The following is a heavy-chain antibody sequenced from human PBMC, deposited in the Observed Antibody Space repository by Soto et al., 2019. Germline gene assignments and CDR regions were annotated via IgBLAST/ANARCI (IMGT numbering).Heavy chain of an antibody. J-gene: IGHJ5*02. CDR2: ISYDGSNK. V-gene: IGHV3-30-3*01. CDR3: ARDRDRYCSGGSCSNWFDP. D-gene: IGHD2-15*01. Sequence: QVQLVESGGGVVQPGRSLRLSCAASGFTFSSYAMHWVRQAPGKGLEWVAVISYDGSNKYYADSVKGRFTISRDNSKNTLYLQMNSLRAEDTAVYYCARDRDRYCSGGSCSNWFDPWGQGTLVTVSS. CDR1: GFTFSSYA.